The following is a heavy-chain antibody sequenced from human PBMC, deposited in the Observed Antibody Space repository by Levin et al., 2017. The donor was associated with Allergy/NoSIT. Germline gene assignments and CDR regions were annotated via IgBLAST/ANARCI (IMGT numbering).Heavy chain of an antibody. CDR2: IYYSGST. D-gene: IGHD3-10*01. J-gene: IGHJ4*02. Sequence: SQTLSLTCTVSGGSISSSSYYWGWIRQPPGKGLEWIGSIYYSGSTYYNPSLKSRVTISVDTSKNQFSLKLSSVTAADTAVYYCARQALWFGELAYWGQGTLVTVSS. CDR3: ARQALWFGELAY. CDR1: GGSISSSSYY. V-gene: IGHV4-39*01.